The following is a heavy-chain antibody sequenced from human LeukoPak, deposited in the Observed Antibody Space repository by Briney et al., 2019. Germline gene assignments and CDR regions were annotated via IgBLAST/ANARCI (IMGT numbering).Heavy chain of an antibody. J-gene: IGHJ4*02. D-gene: IGHD3-10*01. Sequence: GRSLRLSCAASGFTFSSYSMHWVRQAPGKGLEWVAVIWYDGSNKYYADSVKGRFTISRDNSKNTLYLQMNSLRAEDTAVYYCAKDHEVRGVMVYYFDYWGQGTLVTVSS. V-gene: IGHV3-33*06. CDR3: AKDHEVRGVMVYYFDY. CDR2: IWYDGSNK. CDR1: GFTFSSYS.